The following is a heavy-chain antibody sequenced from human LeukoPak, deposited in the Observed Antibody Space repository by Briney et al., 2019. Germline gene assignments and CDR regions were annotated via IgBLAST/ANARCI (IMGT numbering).Heavy chain of an antibody. CDR3: ARSDMGFGELFRMDV. CDR2: IYYSGST. D-gene: IGHD3-10*01. Sequence: SETLSLTSTVPGGSISSYYWSWIRQPPGKGLEWIGYIYYSGSTNYNPSLKSRVTISVDTSKNQFSLKLSSVTAADTAVYYCARSDMGFGELFRMDVWGQGTTVTVSS. V-gene: IGHV4-59*01. CDR1: GGSISSYY. J-gene: IGHJ6*02.